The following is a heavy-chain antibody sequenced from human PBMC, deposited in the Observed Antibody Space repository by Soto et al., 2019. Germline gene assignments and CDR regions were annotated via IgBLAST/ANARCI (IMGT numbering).Heavy chain of an antibody. CDR3: ARESHDILTGPPWVWYFDL. D-gene: IGHD3-9*01. V-gene: IGHV4-34*01. J-gene: IGHJ2*01. CDR2: INDRGSI. CDR1: GGSFSGYY. Sequence: QVQLQQWGAGPLRPLETLSLTCGVSGGSFSGYYWAWIRQSPGKGLEWIGDINDRGSINYNPSLKSRVSISVETSKNHYSLNLRSVTAADTAVYYCARESHDILTGPPWVWYFDLWGRGTLVTVSS.